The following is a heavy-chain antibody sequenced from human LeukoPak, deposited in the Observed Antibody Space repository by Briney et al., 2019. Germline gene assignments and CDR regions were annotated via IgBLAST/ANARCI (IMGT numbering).Heavy chain of an antibody. V-gene: IGHV1-18*01. CDR2: INAYNGYT. CDR1: DYTFTSYG. D-gene: IGHD5-18*01. J-gene: IGHJ4*02. Sequence: ASVKVSCKASDYTFTSYGISWVRQAPGQGLEWMGWINAYNGYTNYAQKLRGRVTMSTDTSTSTVYMELRSLRSDDTAVYYCARDRDGYSQFDYWGQGTLVTVSS. CDR3: ARDRDGYSQFDY.